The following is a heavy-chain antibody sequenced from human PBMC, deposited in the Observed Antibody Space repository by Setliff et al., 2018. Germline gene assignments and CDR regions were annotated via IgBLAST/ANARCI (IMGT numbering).Heavy chain of an antibody. CDR1: GFTFKDYS. CDR3: AKDTVNDGFWDFDS. Sequence: GVLKISCAASGFTFKDYSMVWVRQVPGKGLEWVAGVIQGGSGVYADSVKGRFIISRDNSKNSCFLQMNNLRVEDTATYYCAKDTVNDGFWDFDSWGQGIVVTVSS. V-gene: IGHV3-23*01. CDR2: VIQGGSG. D-gene: IGHD4-17*01. J-gene: IGHJ4*02.